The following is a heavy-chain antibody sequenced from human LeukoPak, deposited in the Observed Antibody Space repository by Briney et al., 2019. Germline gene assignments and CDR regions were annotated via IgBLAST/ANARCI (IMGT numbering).Heavy chain of an antibody. V-gene: IGHV3-9*01. Sequence: GGSLRLSCAASGFTFDDYAMHWVRQAPGKGLEWVSGISWNSGSIGYADSVKGRFTISRDNAKNSLYLQMNSLRAEDTALYYCAKDIFYAFSDSSGYSGAFDIWGQGTMVTVSS. CDR2: ISWNSGSI. J-gene: IGHJ3*02. CDR1: GFTFDDYA. D-gene: IGHD3-22*01. CDR3: AKDIFYAFSDSSGYSGAFDI.